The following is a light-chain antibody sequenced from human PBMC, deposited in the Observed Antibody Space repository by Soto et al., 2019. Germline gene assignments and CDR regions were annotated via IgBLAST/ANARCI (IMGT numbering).Light chain of an antibody. CDR3: GTWDNSLSAVV. CDR2: DNN. CDR1: SFNIGNNY. Sequence: QSVLTQPPSVSAAPGQRVTISCSGGSFNIGNNYVSWYQRLPGTAPKLLIYDNNKRPSEIPDRFSGSRSGTSATLGITGLQTGEEADYYCGTWDNSLSAVVFGGGTKVTVL. V-gene: IGLV1-51*01. J-gene: IGLJ2*01.